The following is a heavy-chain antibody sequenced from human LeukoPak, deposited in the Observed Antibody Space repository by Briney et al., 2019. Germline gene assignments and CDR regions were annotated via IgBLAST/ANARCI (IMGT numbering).Heavy chain of an antibody. Sequence: SETLSLTCAVYGGSFSGYYWSWIRQPPGKGLEWIGEINHSGSTNYNPSLKSRVPISVDTSKNQFSLKLSSVTAADTAVYYCARGPRVFGYWGQGTLVTVSS. V-gene: IGHV4-34*01. CDR3: ARGPRVFGY. J-gene: IGHJ4*02. CDR1: GGSFSGYY. CDR2: INHSGST.